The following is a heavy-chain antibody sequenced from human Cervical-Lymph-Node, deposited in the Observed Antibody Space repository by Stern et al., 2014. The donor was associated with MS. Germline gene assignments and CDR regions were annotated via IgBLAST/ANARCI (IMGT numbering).Heavy chain of an antibody. CDR2: ISSNSGYI. J-gene: IGHJ4*02. D-gene: IGHD6-6*01. CDR3: AKDRRLSGNAAARPWSHFDY. V-gene: IGHV3-21*04. CDR1: GFTFSDYM. Sequence: EDQLVESGGGLVKPGGSLRLSCAASGFTFSDYMINWVRQAPGQGLEWVSSISSNSGYIYYADSVKGRFTISRDNAKNSLYLQMNSLRAEDTAVYYCAKDRRLSGNAAARPWSHFDYWGQGTLVTVSS.